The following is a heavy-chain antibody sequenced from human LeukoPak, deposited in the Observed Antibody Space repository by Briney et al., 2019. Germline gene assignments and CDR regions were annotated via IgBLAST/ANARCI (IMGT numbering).Heavy chain of an antibody. CDR3: AKKAQYNGNYPLDY. CDR2: ISSNSRTT. Sequence: PGGSLRLSCAASGFTFSSYSMNWVRQAPEKGLEWVSHISSNSRTTYYADSAKGRFTISRDNSKNTLYLQMNSLRAEDTALYFCAKKAQYNGNYPLDYWGQGTLVTVSS. J-gene: IGHJ4*02. D-gene: IGHD1-26*01. CDR1: GFTFSSYS. V-gene: IGHV3-48*04.